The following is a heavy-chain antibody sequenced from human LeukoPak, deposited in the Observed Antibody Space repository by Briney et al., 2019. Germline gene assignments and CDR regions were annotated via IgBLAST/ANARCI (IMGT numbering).Heavy chain of an antibody. CDR1: GFTFSSYS. CDR2: ISSSSSYI. V-gene: IGHV3-21*01. CDR3: ARDESDCSSTSCYINWFDP. D-gene: IGHD2-2*02. J-gene: IGHJ5*02. Sequence: GGSLRLSCAASGFTFSSYSMNWVRQAPGKGPEWVSSISSSSSYIYYADSVKGRFTISRDNAKNSLYLQMNSLRAEDTAVYYCARDESDCSSTSCYINWFDPWGQGTLVTVSS.